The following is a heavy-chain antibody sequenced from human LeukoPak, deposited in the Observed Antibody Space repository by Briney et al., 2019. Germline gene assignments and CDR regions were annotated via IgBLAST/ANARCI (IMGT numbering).Heavy chain of an antibody. CDR1: GFTFSNYW. V-gene: IGHV3-7*01. CDR3: ARDTYDSSGYYAHLDY. D-gene: IGHD3-22*01. Sequence: GGSLRLSWAASGFTFSNYWMSWVRQAPGRGLEWVANIKQDGSEKYYVNSVKGRFTISRDNAKNSLYLQMSSLRAEDTAVHYCARDTYDSSGYYAHLDYWGQGTLVTVSS. CDR2: IKQDGSEK. J-gene: IGHJ4*02.